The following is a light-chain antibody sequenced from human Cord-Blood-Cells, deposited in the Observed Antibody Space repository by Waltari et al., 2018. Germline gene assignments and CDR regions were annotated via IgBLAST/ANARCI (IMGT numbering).Light chain of an antibody. Sequence: QSALPQPASVSGSPGQSITISCTGTRSDVGGYKHVPWSQQHPGKAPKLMIYDVSNRPSGVSNRFSGSKSGNTASLTISGLQAEDEADYYCSSYTSSSTWVFGGGTKLTVL. CDR3: SSYTSSSTWV. V-gene: IGLV2-14*03. J-gene: IGLJ3*02. CDR1: RSDVGGYKH. CDR2: DVS.